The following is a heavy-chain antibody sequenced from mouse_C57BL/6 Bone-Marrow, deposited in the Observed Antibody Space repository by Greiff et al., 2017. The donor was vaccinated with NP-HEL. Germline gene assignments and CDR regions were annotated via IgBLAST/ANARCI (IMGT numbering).Heavy chain of an antibody. V-gene: IGHV14-4*01. D-gene: IGHD2-10*01. CDR1: GFNIKDDY. J-gene: IGHJ4*01. CDR3: TPYPGAMDY. Sequence: EVQLQQSGAELVRPGASVKLSCTASGFNIKDDYMHWVKQRPEQGLEWIGWIDPENGDTEYASKFQGKATITANTSSNTAYLQLSSLTSEDTAVYYCTPYPGAMDYWGQGTSVTVSS. CDR2: IDPENGDT.